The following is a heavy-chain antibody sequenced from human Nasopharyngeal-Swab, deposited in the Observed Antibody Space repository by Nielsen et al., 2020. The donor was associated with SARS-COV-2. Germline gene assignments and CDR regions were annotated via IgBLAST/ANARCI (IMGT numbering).Heavy chain of an antibody. CDR1: GYTFTSYG. CDR3: ARRELELRDYYYYYMDV. J-gene: IGHJ6*03. Sequence: ASVKVSCKASGYTFTSYGISWVRQAPGQGLEWMGWISAYNGNTNYAQKLQGRVTMTTDTSTSTAYMELRSLRSDDTAVYYCARRELELRDYYYYYMDVWGKGTTVTVSS. V-gene: IGHV1-18*01. CDR2: ISAYNGNT. D-gene: IGHD1-7*01.